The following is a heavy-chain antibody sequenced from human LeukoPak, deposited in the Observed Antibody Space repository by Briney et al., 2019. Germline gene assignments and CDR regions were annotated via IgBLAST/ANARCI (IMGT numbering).Heavy chain of an antibody. Sequence: GGSLRLSCAASGSTFSSYAMSWVRQAPGKGLEWVSAISSSGGSTYYADSVKGRFTISRDNSKNTLYLQMNSLRAEDTAVYYCAKSFGGDYSYYFDYWGQGTLVTVSS. J-gene: IGHJ4*02. CDR1: GSTFSSYA. CDR2: ISSSGGST. V-gene: IGHV3-23*01. CDR3: AKSFGGDYSYYFDY. D-gene: IGHD4-17*01.